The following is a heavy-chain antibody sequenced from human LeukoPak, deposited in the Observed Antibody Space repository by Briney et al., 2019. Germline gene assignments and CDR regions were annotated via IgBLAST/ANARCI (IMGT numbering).Heavy chain of an antibody. J-gene: IGHJ5*02. V-gene: IGHV4-30-2*01. D-gene: IGHD6-19*01. CDR2: IYHTGSS. Sequence: PPETLSLTCAVSGGSISSGGYSWSWIRQPPGKGLEWIGYIYHTGSSNYNPSLKSRVTISVDKSKSQFSLELSSVTAADTAVYYCARGGTTVAGTFWFDPWGQGTLVTVSS. CDR3: ARGGTTVAGTFWFDP. CDR1: GGSISSGGYS.